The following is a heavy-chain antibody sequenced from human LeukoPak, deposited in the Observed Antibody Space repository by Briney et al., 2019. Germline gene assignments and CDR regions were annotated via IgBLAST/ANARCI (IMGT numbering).Heavy chain of an antibody. V-gene: IGHV4-59*08. CDR3: ARHSGASPHYFDY. CDR1: GDSISSYY. Sequence: SETLSLTCTVSGDSISSYYWSWIRQPPGKGLEWIGYIYYSGGTDYNPSLKSRVTISVDTSKNQFSLKLRSVAAADTAIYYCARHSGASPHYFDYWGQGALVTVSS. CDR2: IYYSGGT. J-gene: IGHJ4*02. D-gene: IGHD1-26*01.